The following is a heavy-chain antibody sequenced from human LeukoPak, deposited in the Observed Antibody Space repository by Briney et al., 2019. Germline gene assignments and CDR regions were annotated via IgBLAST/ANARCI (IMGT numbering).Heavy chain of an antibody. D-gene: IGHD1-26*01. CDR1: GYTFTNFG. V-gene: IGHV1-18*01. CDR3: ARDLKELLYDY. Sequence: ASVKVSCKAFGYTFTNFGITWVRQAPGQGLEWMGWISAYNGNTNYAQKLQGRVTMTTDTSTSTAYMELRSLRSDDTAVYYCARDLKELLYDYWGQGTLVTVSS. J-gene: IGHJ4*02. CDR2: ISAYNGNT.